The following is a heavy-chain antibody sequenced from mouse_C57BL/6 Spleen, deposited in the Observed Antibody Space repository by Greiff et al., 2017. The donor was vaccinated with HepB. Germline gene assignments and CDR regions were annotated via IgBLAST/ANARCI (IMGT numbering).Heavy chain of an antibody. D-gene: IGHD4-1*01. J-gene: IGHJ1*03. CDR3: ARNSGTRDWYFDV. Sequence: VQLQESGPGLVQPSQRLSITCTVSGFSFTSYGVHWVRQSPGKGLEWLGVIWSGGSTDYNAAFISRLGISKDNSKSQVFFKMNSLQADDTAIYYCARNSGTRDWYFDVWGTGTTVTVSS. CDR1: GFSFTSYG. CDR2: IWSGGST. V-gene: IGHV2-2*01.